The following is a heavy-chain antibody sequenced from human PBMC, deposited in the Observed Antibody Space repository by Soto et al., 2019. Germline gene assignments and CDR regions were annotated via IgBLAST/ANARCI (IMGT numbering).Heavy chain of an antibody. V-gene: IGHV3-30*15. CDR3: ARDRLRLGELSLIGDFDY. Sequence: QVQLVESGGSVVQPGRSLRLSCEASGFTFTSYAMHWVRQAPGKGLEWVAVISYDGINEYYADSVKGRFTISRDNSKNTLFLQMSRLRVEDTAVYYCARDRLRLGELSLIGDFDYWGQGTRVTVSS. D-gene: IGHD3-16*02. CDR2: ISYDGINE. J-gene: IGHJ4*02. CDR1: GFTFTSYA.